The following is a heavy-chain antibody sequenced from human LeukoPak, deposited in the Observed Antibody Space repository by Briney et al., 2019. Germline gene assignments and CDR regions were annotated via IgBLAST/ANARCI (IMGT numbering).Heavy chain of an antibody. CDR1: GFTFSSYS. D-gene: IGHD2-2*01. CDR3: AREPYCSSTSCYDAEYFQH. V-gene: IGHV3-21*01. CDR2: ISSSSSYI. Sequence: PGGSLRLSCAASGFTFSSYSMNWVRQAPGKGLEWVSSISSSSSYIYYADSVKGRFTISRDNAKNSLYLQMNSLRAEDTAVYYCAREPYCSSTSCYDAEYFQHWGQGTLVTVSS. J-gene: IGHJ1*01.